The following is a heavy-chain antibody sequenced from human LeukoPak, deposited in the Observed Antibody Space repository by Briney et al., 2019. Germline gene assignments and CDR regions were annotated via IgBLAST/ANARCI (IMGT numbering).Heavy chain of an antibody. J-gene: IGHJ4*02. D-gene: IGHD3-10*01. V-gene: IGHV3-30*02. Sequence: PGGSLRLSCAASGFTFSSYGMHWVRQAPGKGLERVAFIRYDGSDKYYADSVKGRFTISRDNSKNTLYLQMNSLRVEDTAMYYCAKNYGFDYWGQGTLVTVSS. CDR3: AKNYGFDY. CDR2: IRYDGSDK. CDR1: GFTFSSYG.